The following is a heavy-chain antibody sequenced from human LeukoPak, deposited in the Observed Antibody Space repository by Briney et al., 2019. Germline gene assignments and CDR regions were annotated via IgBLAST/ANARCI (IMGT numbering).Heavy chain of an antibody. V-gene: IGHV1-2*04. D-gene: IGHD3-22*01. J-gene: IGHJ3*02. CDR2: INPNSGGT. CDR1: GYTFTGYY. CDR3: ARTPYYYDSSGYYGDAFDI. Sequence: ASVKVSCKASGYTFTGYYMHWVRQASGQGLEWMGWINPNSGGTNYAQKFQGWVTMTRDTSISTAYMELSRLRSDDTAVYYCARTPYYYDSSGYYGDAFDIWGQGTMVTVSS.